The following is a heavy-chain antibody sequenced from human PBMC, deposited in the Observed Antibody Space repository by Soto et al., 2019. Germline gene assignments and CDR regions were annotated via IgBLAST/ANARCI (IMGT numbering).Heavy chain of an antibody. CDR1: GGTFSSYA. CDR2: IIPTFGTA. CDR3: ASNVGNYDFWSGSNRVSYYGMDV. J-gene: IGHJ6*02. D-gene: IGHD3-3*01. V-gene: IGHV1-69*13. Sequence: ASVKVSCKASGGTFSSYAISWVRQAPGQGLEWMGGIIPTFGTANYAQKFQGRVTITADESTSTAYMELSSLRSEDTAVYYCASNVGNYDFWSGSNRVSYYGMDVWGQGTTVTSP.